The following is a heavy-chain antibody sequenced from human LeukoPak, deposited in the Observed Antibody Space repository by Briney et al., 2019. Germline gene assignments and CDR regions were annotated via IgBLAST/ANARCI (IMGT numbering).Heavy chain of an antibody. D-gene: IGHD3-3*01. Sequence: GGSLRLSCAASGLTFSSYSMNWVRQAPGMGLEWVSSISSSSCYIYYADSVKGRFTISRDNAKNSLYLQMNSLRAEDTAVYYCASAKGGPYDFWSGYLNYWGQGTLVTVSS. CDR3: ASAKGGPYDFWSGYLNY. CDR2: ISSSSCYI. V-gene: IGHV3-21*01. CDR1: GLTFSSYS. J-gene: IGHJ4*02.